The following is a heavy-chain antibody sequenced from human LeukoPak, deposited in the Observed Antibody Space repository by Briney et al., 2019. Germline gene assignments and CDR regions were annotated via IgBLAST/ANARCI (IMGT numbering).Heavy chain of an antibody. CDR1: GGTFSSYA. V-gene: IGHV1-69*06. Sequence: SVKVSCKASGGTFSSYAISWVRQAPGQGLEWMGGIIPIFGTANYAQKFQGRVTITADKSTSTAYMELSSLRSEDTAVYYCARVDPIAVAGPYYFDYWGQGTLVTVSS. CDR2: IIPIFGTA. J-gene: IGHJ4*02. D-gene: IGHD6-19*01. CDR3: ARVDPIAVAGPYYFDY.